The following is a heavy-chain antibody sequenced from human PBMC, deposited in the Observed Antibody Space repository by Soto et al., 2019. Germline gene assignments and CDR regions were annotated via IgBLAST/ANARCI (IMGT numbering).Heavy chain of an antibody. CDR1: GGSFSGYY. V-gene: IGHV4-34*01. Sequence: SETLSLTCAVYGGSFSGYYWSWIRQPPGKGLEWIGEINHSGSTNYNPSLKSRVTISVDTSKNQFSLKLSSVTAADTAVYYCARQHYYDSSGYYTWNWGQGTLVTVSS. CDR2: INHSGST. CDR3: ARQHYYDSSGYYTWN. D-gene: IGHD3-22*01. J-gene: IGHJ4*02.